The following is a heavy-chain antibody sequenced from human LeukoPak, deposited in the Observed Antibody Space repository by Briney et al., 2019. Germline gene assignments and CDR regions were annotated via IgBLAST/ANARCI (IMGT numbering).Heavy chain of an antibody. CDR1: GGSINSSY. D-gene: IGHD2-15*01. CDR3: AKDPASVHWFDP. J-gene: IGHJ5*02. Sequence: SETLSLTCNVSGGSINSSYWSWIRQPAGKGLEWIGRIYSSGSTNYNPSLKSRVSILVDTSKNQFSLRLRSVTAADTAVYYCAKDPASVHWFDPWGQGTLVTVSS. CDR2: IYSSGST. V-gene: IGHV4-4*07.